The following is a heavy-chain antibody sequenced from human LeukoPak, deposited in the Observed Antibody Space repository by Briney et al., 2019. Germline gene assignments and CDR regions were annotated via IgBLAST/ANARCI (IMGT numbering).Heavy chain of an antibody. CDR1: GFTFSSFA. CDR3: AKQIVVVTAGMNYFDN. D-gene: IGHD2-15*01. V-gene: IGHV3-23*01. Sequence: GGSLRLSCAAAGFTFSSFAMNWVRQAPGKGLEWVSTITGSGSTTFYADSVKGRFTISRDSSKKALFLQMNSLRAEDTAVYFCAKQIVVVTAGMNYFDNWGQGTLVTVSS. J-gene: IGHJ4*02. CDR2: ITGSGSTT.